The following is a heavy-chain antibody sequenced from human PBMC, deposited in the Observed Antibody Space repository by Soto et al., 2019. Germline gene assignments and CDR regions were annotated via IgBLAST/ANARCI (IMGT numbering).Heavy chain of an antibody. J-gene: IGHJ4*01. Sequence: QITLKESGPTLVKPTQTLTLTCTFSGFSLSTSGVGVGWIRQPPGKALEWLALIYWDDDKRYSPSLKSRLTISKDTSKTHVVLTMTSLDPVDTASYYCARCNGSDYRGHGTLVTVSS. CDR2: IYWDDDK. D-gene: IGHD3-10*01. CDR3: ARCNGSDY. V-gene: IGHV2-5*02. CDR1: GFSLSTSGVG.